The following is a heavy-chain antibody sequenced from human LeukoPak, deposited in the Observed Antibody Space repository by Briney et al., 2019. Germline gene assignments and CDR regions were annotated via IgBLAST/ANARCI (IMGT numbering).Heavy chain of an antibody. D-gene: IGHD2-15*01. J-gene: IGHJ4*02. CDR1: GGTLSSYA. CDR2: IIPILGIA. Sequence: GASVKVSCKASGGTLSSYAISWVRQAPGQGLEWMGRIIPILGIANYAQKFQGRVTITADKSTSTAYMELSSLRSEDTAVYYCARDWCSGGSCLHYWGQGTLVTVSS. V-gene: IGHV1-69*04. CDR3: ARDWCSGGSCLHY.